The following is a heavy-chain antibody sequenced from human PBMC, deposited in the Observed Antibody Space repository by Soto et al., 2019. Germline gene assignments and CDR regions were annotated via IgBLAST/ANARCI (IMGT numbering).Heavy chain of an antibody. J-gene: IGHJ6*02. D-gene: IGHD1-26*01. V-gene: IGHV1-2*02. CDR2: INPNSGGT. Sequence: ASVKVSCKASGYTFTGYYMHGVRQAPGQGLEWMGWINPNSGGTNYAQKFQGRVTMTRDTSISTAYMELSRLRYDDTAVYYCARMGRPGSYYYYYYGMDVWSQGTTVTVSS. CDR3: ARMGRPGSYYYYYYGMDV. CDR1: GYTFTGYY.